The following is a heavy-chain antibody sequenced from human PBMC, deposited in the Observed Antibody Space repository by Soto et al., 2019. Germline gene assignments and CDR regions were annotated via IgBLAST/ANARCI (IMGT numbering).Heavy chain of an antibody. D-gene: IGHD6-13*01. CDR1: GFTFSSYA. V-gene: IGHV3-23*01. CDR2: ISGSGGST. J-gene: IGHJ4*02. CDR3: AKPFRKGIAAAGTEY. Sequence: GGSLRLSCAASGFTFSSYAMSWVRQAPGKGLEWVSAISGSGGSTYYADSVKGRFTISRDNSKNTLYLQMNSLRAEDTAVYYCAKPFRKGIAAAGTEYWGQGTLVTVSS.